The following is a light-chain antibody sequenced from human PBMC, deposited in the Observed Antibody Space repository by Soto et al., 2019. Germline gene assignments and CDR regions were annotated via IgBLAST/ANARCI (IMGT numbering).Light chain of an antibody. CDR3: QTWVTGMEV. J-gene: IGLJ2*01. CDR1: SGHSSYA. Sequence: QPVLTQSPSASASLGASVKLTCTLSSGHSSYAIAWHQQQPEKGPRYLMKLNSDGSHSKGDGIPDRFSGSSSGAERYLTISSRQSEDEADYYCQTWVTGMEVFGGGTKLTVL. V-gene: IGLV4-69*01. CDR2: LNSDGSH.